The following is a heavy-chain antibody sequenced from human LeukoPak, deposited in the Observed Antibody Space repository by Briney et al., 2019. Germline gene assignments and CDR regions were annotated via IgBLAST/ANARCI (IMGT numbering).Heavy chain of an antibody. CDR1: GYSISSGYY. CDR3: ARDPAKFGGARWEDYYYYGMDV. CDR2: IYHSGST. D-gene: IGHD3-16*01. J-gene: IGHJ6*02. V-gene: IGHV4-38-2*02. Sequence: PSETLSLTCTVSGYSISSGYYWGWIRQPPGKGLEWIGSIYHSGSTYYNPSLKSRVTISVDTSKNQFSLKLSSVTAADTAVYYCARDPAKFGGARWEDYYYYGMDVWGQGTTVTVSS.